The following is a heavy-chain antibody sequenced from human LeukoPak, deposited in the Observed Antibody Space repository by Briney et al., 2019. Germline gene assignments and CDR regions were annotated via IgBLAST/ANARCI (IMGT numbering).Heavy chain of an antibody. Sequence: GASVKDSCKASGYTFTGYYMHWVRQAPGQGLEWMGWINPNSGGTNYAQKFQGRVTMTRDTSISTAYMELSRLRSDDTAVYYCARAITYYGSGSYYNCWFDPWGQGTLVTVSS. V-gene: IGHV1-2*02. CDR3: ARAITYYGSGSYYNCWFDP. CDR2: INPNSGGT. J-gene: IGHJ5*02. CDR1: GYTFTGYY. D-gene: IGHD3-10*01.